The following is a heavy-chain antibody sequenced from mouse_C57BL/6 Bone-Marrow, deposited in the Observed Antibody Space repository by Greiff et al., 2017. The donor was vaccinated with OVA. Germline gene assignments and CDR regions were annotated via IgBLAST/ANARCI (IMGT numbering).Heavy chain of an antibody. J-gene: IGHJ4*01. CDR1: GFSFNTYA. CDR2: IRSKSNNYAT. CDR3: VREYYGRYYYAMDY. Sequence: EVQLVESGGGLVQPKGSLKLSCAASGFSFNTYAMNWVRQAPGKGLEWVARIRSKSNNYATYYADSVKDRFTISRDDSESMLYLQMNNLKTEDTAMYYCVREYYGRYYYAMDYWGQGTSVTVSS. V-gene: IGHV10-1*01. D-gene: IGHD1-1*01.